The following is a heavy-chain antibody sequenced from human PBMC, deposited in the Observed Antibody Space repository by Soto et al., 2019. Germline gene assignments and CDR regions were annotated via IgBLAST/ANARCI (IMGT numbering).Heavy chain of an antibody. J-gene: IGHJ6*03. V-gene: IGHV3-15*01. CDR2: IKSKTDGGTT. Sequence: EVQLVESGGGLVKPGGSLRLSCAASGFTFSNAWMSWVRQAPGKGLEWVGRIKSKTDGGTTDYAAPVKGRFTISRDDSKNTLYLQMNSLKTEDTAVYYCTTSPDIVVVPAANQHYSYYMDVWGKGTTVTVSS. CDR1: GFTFSNAW. CDR3: TTSPDIVVVPAANQHYSYYMDV. D-gene: IGHD2-2*01.